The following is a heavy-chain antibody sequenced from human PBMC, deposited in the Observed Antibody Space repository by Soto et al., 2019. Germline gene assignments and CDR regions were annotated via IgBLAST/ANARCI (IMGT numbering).Heavy chain of an antibody. CDR2: LYYGRSA. V-gene: IGHV4-59*01. J-gene: IGHJ4*02. D-gene: IGHD3-22*01. CDR1: GDSISSYS. Sequence: QFKLQGPGPGLGKPSETLSLPCAVSGDSISSYSSMWIRQPPGKGLESIGYLYYGRSANYNPSLKSRVTLSVDTSTNQCSLTLSSMTAADTAVYYCALRSMAVVPEYWGQGTLVTVSS. CDR3: ALRSMAVVPEY.